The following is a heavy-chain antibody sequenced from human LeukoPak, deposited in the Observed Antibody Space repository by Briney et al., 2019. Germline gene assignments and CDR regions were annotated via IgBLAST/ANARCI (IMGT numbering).Heavy chain of an antibody. J-gene: IGHJ4*02. D-gene: IGHD6-25*01. V-gene: IGHV3-7*01. CDR3: LASGGY. Sequence: GGSLRLSCAASGFTFSSYAMSWVRQAPGKGLEWVANIEPDGSEKYYVDSVKGRFTISRDNAQNSLYLQMSSLRVEDTAVYYCLASGGYWGQGTLVTVSS. CDR1: GFTFSSYA. CDR2: IEPDGSEK.